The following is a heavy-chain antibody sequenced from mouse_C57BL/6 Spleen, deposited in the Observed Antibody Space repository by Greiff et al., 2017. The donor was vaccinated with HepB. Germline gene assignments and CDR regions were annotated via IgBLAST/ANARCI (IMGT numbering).Heavy chain of an antibody. J-gene: IGHJ1*03. CDR3: ARFGDGGYFDV. CDR1: GYTFTSYW. D-gene: IGHD3-1*01. V-gene: IGHV1-50*01. CDR2: IDPSDSYT. Sequence: QVQLQQPGAELVKPGASVKLSCKASGYTFTSYWMQWVKQRPGQGLEWIGEIDPSDSYTNYNQKFKGKATLTVDTSSSTAYMQRSSLTSEDSAVYYGARFGDGGYFDVWGTGTTVTVSS.